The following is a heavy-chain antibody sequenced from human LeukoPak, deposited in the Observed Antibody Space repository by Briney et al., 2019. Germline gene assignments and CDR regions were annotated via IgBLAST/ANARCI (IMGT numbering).Heavy chain of an antibody. Sequence: ASVKVSCKASGFTFTDHYMHWVRQAPGQGLEWMGWINGKRGDTNYAQNFQDRVTMTRDTSTSTVYMELSRLTVDDTAVYYCARDHDWGVDYWVQGTLVTVSS. V-gene: IGHV1-2*02. CDR2: INGKRGDT. J-gene: IGHJ4*02. D-gene: IGHD7-27*01. CDR1: GFTFTDHY. CDR3: ARDHDWGVDY.